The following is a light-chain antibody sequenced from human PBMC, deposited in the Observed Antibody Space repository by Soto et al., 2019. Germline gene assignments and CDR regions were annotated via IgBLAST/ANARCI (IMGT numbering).Light chain of an antibody. CDR1: GSNIGAGYA. Sequence: QSVLTQPPSVSGAPGQRVTISCTGSGSNIGAGYAVHWYQQLPGTAPKPLIYGDSNRPSGVPDRFFGSKSGTSASLAITGLQAEDEADYYCQSFDSSLSGSGVVFGGGTKLTVL. J-gene: IGLJ2*01. CDR2: GDS. CDR3: QSFDSSLSGSGVV. V-gene: IGLV1-40*01.